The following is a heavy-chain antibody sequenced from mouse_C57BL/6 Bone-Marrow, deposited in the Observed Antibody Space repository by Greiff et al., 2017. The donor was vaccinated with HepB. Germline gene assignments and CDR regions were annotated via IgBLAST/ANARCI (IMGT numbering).Heavy chain of an antibody. D-gene: IGHD1-1*01. CDR3: ARADGSRTFDY. Sequence: EVMLVESEGGLVQPGSSMKLSCTASGFTFSDYYMAWVRQVPEKGLEWVANINYDGSSTYYLDSLKSRFIISRDNAKNILYLQMSSLKSEDTATYYCARADGSRTFDYWGQGTTLTVSS. CDR1: GFTFSDYY. CDR2: INYDGSST. J-gene: IGHJ2*01. V-gene: IGHV5-16*01.